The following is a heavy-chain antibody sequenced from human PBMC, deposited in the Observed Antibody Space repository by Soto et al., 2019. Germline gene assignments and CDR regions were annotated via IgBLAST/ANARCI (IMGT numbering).Heavy chain of an antibody. V-gene: IGHV3-30-3*01. J-gene: IGHJ4*02. CDR3: AAAEQWLADPFDY. CDR2: ISYDGDSI. CDR1: GFTFRIYT. D-gene: IGHD6-19*01. Sequence: QVQLVESGGGGVQPGRSLRLSCAASGFTFRIYTMHWVRQAPGKGLEWVSVISYDGDSIFYRDSVKGRFTISRDNSKNTLYLQMNSLRAEDTAIYYCAAAEQWLADPFDYWGQGTLVTVSS.